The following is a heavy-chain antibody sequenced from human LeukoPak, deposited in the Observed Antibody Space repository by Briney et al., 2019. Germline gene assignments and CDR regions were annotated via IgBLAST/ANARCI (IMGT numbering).Heavy chain of an antibody. J-gene: IGHJ5*02. V-gene: IGHV3-23*01. CDR1: GFTFSNFP. Sequence: PGGSLRLSCEVSGFTFSNFPMSWVRQAPGKGLEWVSSISGNSAETYYADSVKGRFTIPRDNSKNTLYLQMNSLRAEDTAVYYCASETNCSGGSCYQTWGQGTLVTVSS. CDR2: ISGNSAET. CDR3: ASETNCSGGSCYQT. D-gene: IGHD2-15*01.